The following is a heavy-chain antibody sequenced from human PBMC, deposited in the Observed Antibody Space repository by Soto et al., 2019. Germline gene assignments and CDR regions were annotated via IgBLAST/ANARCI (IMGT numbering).Heavy chain of an antibody. CDR2: IYYSGST. CDR3: ARAHSNYVEWFDP. Sequence: ETLSLTCTVSGGSISSYYWSWIRQPPGKGLEWIGYIYYSGSTNYNPSLKSRVTISVDTSKNQFSLKLSSVTAADTAVYYCARAHSNYVEWFDPWGQGTLVTVSS. V-gene: IGHV4-59*01. D-gene: IGHD4-4*01. CDR1: GGSISSYY. J-gene: IGHJ5*02.